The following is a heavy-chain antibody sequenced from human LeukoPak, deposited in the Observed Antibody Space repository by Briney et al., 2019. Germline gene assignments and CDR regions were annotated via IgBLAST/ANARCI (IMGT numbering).Heavy chain of an antibody. CDR2: IIPIFGTA. Sequence: SVKVSCKASGYTFTSYDINWVRQATGQGLEWMGGIIPIFGTANYAQKFQGRVTITADKSTSTAYMELSSLRSEDTAVYYCAREGYSSGQPHYDYWGQGTLVTVSS. J-gene: IGHJ4*02. V-gene: IGHV1-69*06. D-gene: IGHD6-19*01. CDR3: AREGYSSGQPHYDY. CDR1: GYTFTSYD.